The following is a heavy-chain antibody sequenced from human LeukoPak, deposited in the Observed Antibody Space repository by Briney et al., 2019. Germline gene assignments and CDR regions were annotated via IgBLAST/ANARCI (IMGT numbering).Heavy chain of an antibody. V-gene: IGHV4-61*02. D-gene: IGHD4-23*01. CDR1: GGSISSNDYD. J-gene: IGHJ5*02. Sequence: PSETLSLTCTVSGGSISSNDYDWSWLRQPAGKGLEWIGRIYTSGSANYNPSLKSRVRLSLDTSKNQFSLKLSSVTAADTAVYYWVRVFGGPVSRRFDPWGQGTLVTVSS. CDR3: VRVFGGPVSRRFDP. CDR2: IYTSGSA.